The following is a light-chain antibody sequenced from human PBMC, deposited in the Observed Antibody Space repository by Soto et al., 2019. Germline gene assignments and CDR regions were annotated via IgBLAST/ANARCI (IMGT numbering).Light chain of an antibody. CDR1: QTVSRMY. Sequence: NVLTQAPVTLSSSPGERATLSCRASQTVSRMYLSWFQQKPGQAPRLLIYGTSTRATGIPVRFSGSGSGTDFTLTISSLQPEDFAVYFCHQDFNLPRTFGQGTEVDIK. CDR2: GTS. J-gene: IGKJ1*01. V-gene: IGKV3D-7*01. CDR3: HQDFNLPRT.